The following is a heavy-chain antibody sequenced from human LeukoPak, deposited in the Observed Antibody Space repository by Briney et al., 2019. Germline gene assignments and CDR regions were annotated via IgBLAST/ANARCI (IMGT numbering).Heavy chain of an antibody. Sequence: ASVKVSCKASGYTFTGYYMHWVRQAPGQGLEWMGWINPNSGGTNYAQKFQGRVTMTRDTSISTAYMELSRLRSDDTAAHYCARRGRAAANFDIWGQGTMVTVSS. J-gene: IGHJ3*02. D-gene: IGHD2-2*01. CDR3: ARRGRAAANFDI. CDR2: INPNSGGT. V-gene: IGHV1-2*02. CDR1: GYTFTGYY.